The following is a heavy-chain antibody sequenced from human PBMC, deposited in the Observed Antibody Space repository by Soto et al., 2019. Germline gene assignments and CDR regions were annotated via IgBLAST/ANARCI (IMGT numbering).Heavy chain of an antibody. D-gene: IGHD3-10*01. CDR3: ARDEEYYFRY. CDR1: GFTFSNHG. J-gene: IGHJ4*02. Sequence: VQLVESGGGVVQPGRSLRLSCAASGFTFSNHGMHWVRQAPGRGLEWVAVIWYDGSEEHYADSVKGRFTISRDNSKNTVYLQMNSLRAEDTAVYYCARDEEYYFRYWGQGTLVTVSS. V-gene: IGHV3-33*01. CDR2: IWYDGSEE.